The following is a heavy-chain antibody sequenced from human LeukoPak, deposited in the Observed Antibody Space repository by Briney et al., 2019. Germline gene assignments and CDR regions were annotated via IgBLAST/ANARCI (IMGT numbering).Heavy chain of an antibody. CDR1: GXXFSSYT. V-gene: IGHV1-69*02. Sequence: GXXFSSYTISWVRQAPGQGLEXXXXXXPILGIANYAQKFQGRVTITADKSTSTAYMELSSLRSEDTAVYYCVPEWVGTGGDPPPVDYWGQGTLVTVSS. CDR2: XXPILGIA. J-gene: IGHJ4*02. D-gene: IGHD4-23*01. CDR3: VPEWVGTGGDPPPVDY.